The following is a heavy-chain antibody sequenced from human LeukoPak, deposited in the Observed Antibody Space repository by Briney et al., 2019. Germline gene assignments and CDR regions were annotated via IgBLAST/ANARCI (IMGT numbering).Heavy chain of an antibody. CDR2: INLNSGGT. CDR1: GYTFTGYY. D-gene: IGHD1-26*01. CDR3: ARGRENLDYYYYGMDV. Sequence: ASVKVSCKASGYTFTGYYMHWVRQAPGQGLEWMGWINLNSGGTNYAQKFQGRVTMTRDTSISTAYMELRSLRSDDTAVYYCARGRENLDYYYYGMDVWGQGTTVTVSS. J-gene: IGHJ6*02. V-gene: IGHV1-2*02.